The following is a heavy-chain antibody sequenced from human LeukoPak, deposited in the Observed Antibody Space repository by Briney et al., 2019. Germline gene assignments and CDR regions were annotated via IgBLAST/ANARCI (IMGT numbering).Heavy chain of an antibody. Sequence: GGSLRLSCAASGFTFSSYSMNWVRQAPGKGLEWVSSISSSSSYIYYADSVKGRFTISRDNSKNTLYLQMNSLRAEDTAIYYCAKKAEAFGDSVTQHWGQGTLVTVSS. D-gene: IGHD4-17*01. CDR1: GFTFSSYS. CDR3: AKKAEAFGDSVTQH. V-gene: IGHV3-21*04. J-gene: IGHJ1*01. CDR2: ISSSSSYI.